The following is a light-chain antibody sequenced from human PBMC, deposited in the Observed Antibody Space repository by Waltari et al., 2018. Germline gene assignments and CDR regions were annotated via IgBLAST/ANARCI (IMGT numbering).Light chain of an antibody. CDR2: YFT. CDR1: YDDVGGYDY. Sequence: QSALTQPRSVSGSPGQSVTISCTGTYDDVGGYDYVSWYQQHPAGVPKLLIYYFTKRPSGLPGRFSGSKSGTTASLTISARQADDEADYYCCSYAVAYNFVFGGGTTLTVL. V-gene: IGLV2-11*01. CDR3: CSYAVAYNFV. J-gene: IGLJ2*01.